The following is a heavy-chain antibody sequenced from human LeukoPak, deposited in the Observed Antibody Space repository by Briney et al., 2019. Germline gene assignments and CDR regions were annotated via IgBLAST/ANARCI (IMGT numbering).Heavy chain of an antibody. V-gene: IGHV3-21*01. CDR1: GFTFSSYT. Sequence: GGSLRLSCAASGFTFSSYTMNWVRQAPGKGLEWVSSITSGRGYIFYADSVKGRFTISRDNSKNTLYLQMNSLRAEDTAVYYCASPEYDILTGHDAFDIWGQGTMVTVSS. CDR2: ITSGRGYI. D-gene: IGHD3-9*01. J-gene: IGHJ3*02. CDR3: ASPEYDILTGHDAFDI.